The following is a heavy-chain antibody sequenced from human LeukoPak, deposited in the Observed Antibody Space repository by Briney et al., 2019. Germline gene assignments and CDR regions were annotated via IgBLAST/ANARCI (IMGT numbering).Heavy chain of an antibody. CDR3: ARESLGSSWYRLSFDY. V-gene: IGHV1-69*13. Sequence: GASVKLSCKASGATSSSYAISWVRQAPGHGLEWMGGIIPIFGTANYAQKFQGRVTITADESTSTAYMELSRLRSEDTAVYYCARESLGSSWYRLSFDYWGQGTLVTVSS. D-gene: IGHD6-13*01. CDR2: IIPIFGTA. J-gene: IGHJ4*02. CDR1: GATSSSYA.